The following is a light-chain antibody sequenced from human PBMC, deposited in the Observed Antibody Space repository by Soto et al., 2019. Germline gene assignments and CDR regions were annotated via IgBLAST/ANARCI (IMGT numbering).Light chain of an antibody. Sequence: DIQMTQSPPSLSASVGDRVTITCRASQGIGHSLAWYQQKPGTVPKLLIYSASTLQSGVPSRFSGSGSGTDFTLTISSLQPEDVAAYYCQKYNTVPATFGQGKRLEIK. CDR2: SAS. CDR1: QGIGHS. J-gene: IGKJ5*01. V-gene: IGKV1-27*01. CDR3: QKYNTVPAT.